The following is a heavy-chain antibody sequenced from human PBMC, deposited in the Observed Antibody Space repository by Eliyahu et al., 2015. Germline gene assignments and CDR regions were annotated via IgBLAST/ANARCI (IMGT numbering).Heavy chain of an antibody. D-gene: IGHD2-15*01. CDR3: ARVVVPATQIDY. V-gene: IGHV4-31*03. Sequence: QVQLQESGPGLVKPSQTLSLTCXVSXXSISXGGXXWSWXRPHPGKGLEWIGYKYYSGSTYYNPSLKSRVTISLDTSKNQFSLKLTSVTAADTAVYYCARVVVPATQIDYWGQGTLVTVSS. J-gene: IGHJ4*02. CDR2: KYYSGST. CDR1: XXSISXGGXX.